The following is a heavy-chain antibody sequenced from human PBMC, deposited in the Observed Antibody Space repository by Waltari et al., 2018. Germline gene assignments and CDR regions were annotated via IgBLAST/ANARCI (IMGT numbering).Heavy chain of an antibody. Sequence: QVQLVQSGAEVKKPGSSVKVSCKASGGTFSSYAISWVRQAPGQGLEWMGGIIPIFGTANYAQKFQGRVTITTDESTSTAYMELSSLRSEDTAVYYCARGGPRPWDDYGDYERNWFDPWGQGTLVTVSS. V-gene: IGHV1-69*05. D-gene: IGHD4-17*01. CDR1: GGTFSSYA. CDR2: IIPIFGTA. CDR3: ARGGPRPWDDYGDYERNWFDP. J-gene: IGHJ5*02.